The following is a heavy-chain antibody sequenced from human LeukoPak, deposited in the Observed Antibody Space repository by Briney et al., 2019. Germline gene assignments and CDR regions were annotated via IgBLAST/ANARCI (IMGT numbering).Heavy chain of an antibody. J-gene: IGHJ4*02. CDR1: GFTFSSYS. D-gene: IGHD4-17*01. CDR2: ISSSSSTI. CDR3: ARDYGDYLDY. V-gene: IGHV3-48*04. Sequence: GGSLRLSCAASGFTFSSYSMNWVRQAPGKGLEWVSYISSSSSTIYYADSVKGRFTISRDNAKNSLYLQMNSLRAEDTAVYYCARDYGDYLDYWGQGTLVSVSS.